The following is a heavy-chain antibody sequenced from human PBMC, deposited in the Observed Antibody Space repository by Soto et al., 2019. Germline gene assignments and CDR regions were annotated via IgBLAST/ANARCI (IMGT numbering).Heavy chain of an antibody. CDR1: GFTFSSYA. V-gene: IGHV3-64D*06. J-gene: IGHJ4*02. CDR2: ISSNGSST. Sequence: PGGSLRLSCSASGFTFSSYAMHWVRQAPGKGLEYVSAISSNGSSTYYADSVKGRFTISRDNSKNTLYLQMSSLRAEDTAVYYCVKNLAKYSSKPDYWGQGTLVTVSS. D-gene: IGHD6-19*01. CDR3: VKNLAKYSSKPDY.